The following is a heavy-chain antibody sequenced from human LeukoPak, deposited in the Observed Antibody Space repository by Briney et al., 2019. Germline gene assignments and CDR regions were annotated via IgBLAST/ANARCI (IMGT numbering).Heavy chain of an antibody. CDR2: IYYSGST. Sequence: PSETLSLTCTVSGGSVSSGSYYWSWIRQPPGKGLEWIGYIYYSGSTNYNPSLKSRVTISVDTSKNQFSLKLSSVTAADTAVYYCARGSTVTRGFDYWGQGTLVTVSS. CDR3: ARGSTVTRGFDY. CDR1: GGSVSSGSYY. V-gene: IGHV4-61*01. J-gene: IGHJ4*02. D-gene: IGHD4-17*01.